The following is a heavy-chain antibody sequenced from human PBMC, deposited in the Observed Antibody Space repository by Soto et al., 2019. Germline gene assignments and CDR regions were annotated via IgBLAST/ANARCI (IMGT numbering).Heavy chain of an antibody. CDR2: IYYSGST. V-gene: IGHV4-39*01. Sequence: PSETLSLTCTVSGGSISSSGYYWGWIRQPPGKGLEWIGSIYYSGSTYYNPSLKSRVTISVDTSKNQFSLKLSSVTAADTAVYYCASLIYGDYDYWGQGTLVTVSS. J-gene: IGHJ4*02. CDR3: ASLIYGDYDY. CDR1: GGSISSSGYY. D-gene: IGHD4-17*01.